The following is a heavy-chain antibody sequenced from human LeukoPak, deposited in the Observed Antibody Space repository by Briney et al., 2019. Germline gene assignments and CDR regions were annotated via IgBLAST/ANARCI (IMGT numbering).Heavy chain of an antibody. CDR2: IYYSGST. V-gene: IGHV4-31*03. CDR1: SGSISRGGYY. J-gene: IGHJ4*02. Sequence: SETLSLTCTVSSGSISRGGYYWSSIRQHPGKGLGWIGYIYYSGSTYYNPSLKSRVTMSVDSSKNQFSLKLSSVTAADTAVYYCARGAPYYFDYWGQGTLVTVSS. CDR3: ARGAPYYFDY.